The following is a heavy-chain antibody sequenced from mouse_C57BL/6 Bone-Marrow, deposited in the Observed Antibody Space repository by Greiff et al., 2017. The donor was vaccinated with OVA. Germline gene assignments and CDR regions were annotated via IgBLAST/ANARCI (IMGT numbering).Heavy chain of an antibody. J-gene: IGHJ2*01. V-gene: IGHV10-1*01. CDR3: ARNDYYWVLDY. Sequence: EVKVVESGGGLVQPKGSLKLSCAASGFSFNTYAMNWVRQAPGKGLEWVARIRSKSNNYASYYADSVKDSFTISRDESESMLYLQMNNLKTEDTAMYYCARNDYYWVLDYWGQGTTLTVSS. CDR2: IRSKSNNYAS. D-gene: IGHD2-3*01. CDR1: GFSFNTYA.